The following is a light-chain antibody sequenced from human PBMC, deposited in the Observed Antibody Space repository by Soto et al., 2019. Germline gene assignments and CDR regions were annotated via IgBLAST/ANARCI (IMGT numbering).Light chain of an antibody. J-gene: IGKJ1*01. CDR1: HNIRVY. CDR3: QQYDTYWT. V-gene: IGKV1-5*01. CDR2: DAS. Sequence: DIQMTQSPSSLSASVRYRVTITCRASHNIRVYLNWYQQKPGKAPKLLIYDASSLQSGVPSRFSGSGSGTEFTLTISSLQPDDFATYYCQQYDTYWTFGQGTKADIK.